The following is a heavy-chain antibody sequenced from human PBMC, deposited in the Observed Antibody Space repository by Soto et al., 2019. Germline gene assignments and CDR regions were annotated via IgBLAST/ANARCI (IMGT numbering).Heavy chain of an antibody. Sequence: QVQLVESGGGVVQPGRSLRLSCAASGFTFSSYAMHWGRQAPGKGLEWVAVISYDGSNKYYADSVKGRFTISRDNSTNTLYLQMNSLRAEDTAGYYCARAIRGSSSWDLGWFDTWGQGTLVTVSS. CDR3: ARAIRGSSSWDLGWFDT. CDR1: GFTFSSYA. J-gene: IGHJ5*02. V-gene: IGHV3-30-3*01. D-gene: IGHD6-13*01. CDR2: ISYDGSNK.